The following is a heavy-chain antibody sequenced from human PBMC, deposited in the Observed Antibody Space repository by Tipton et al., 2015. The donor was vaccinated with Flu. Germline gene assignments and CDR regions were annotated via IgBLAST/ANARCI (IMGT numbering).Heavy chain of an antibody. V-gene: IGHV4-38-2*02. D-gene: IGHD6-19*01. CDR1: GYSISSGYY. J-gene: IGHJ4*02. CDR2: IYHSGRT. Sequence: TLSLTCTVSGYSISSGYYWGWIRQPPGKGLEWIGSIYHSGRTYYNPSLKSRVTISVDTSKNQFSLKLSSVTAADTAVYYCARDLAPYSSGWYVPLAWGFDYWGQGTLVTVSS. CDR3: ARDLAPYSSGWYVPLAWGFDY.